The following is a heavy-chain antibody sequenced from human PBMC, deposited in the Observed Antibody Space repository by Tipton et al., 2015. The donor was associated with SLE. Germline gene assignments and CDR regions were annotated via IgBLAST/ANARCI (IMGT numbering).Heavy chain of an antibody. CDR1: GFPFTSYA. CDR3: ATIMGATNPSDF. D-gene: IGHD1-26*01. V-gene: IGHV3-48*03. Sequence: SLRLSCAASGFPFTSYAMNWLRQAPGKGLEWISYISSSGTLIYYADSVKGRFTISRDNTKSSLYLQMNSLRGEDTAVYYCATIMGATNPSDFWGQGTLVTVSS. J-gene: IGHJ4*02. CDR2: ISSSGTLI.